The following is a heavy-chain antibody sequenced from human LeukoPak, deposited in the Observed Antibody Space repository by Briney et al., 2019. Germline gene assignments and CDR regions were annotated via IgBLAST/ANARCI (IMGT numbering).Heavy chain of an antibody. D-gene: IGHD6-13*01. CDR2: IIPIFGTA. V-gene: IGHV1-69*13. Sequence: ASVKVSCKASGGTFSSYAISWVRQAPGQGLEWMGGIIPIFGTANYAQKFQGRVTITADESTSTAYMELSSLRSEDTAVYYCARDRYSSSWSFGCWGQGTLVTVSS. J-gene: IGHJ4*02. CDR3: ARDRYSSSWSFGC. CDR1: GGTFSSYA.